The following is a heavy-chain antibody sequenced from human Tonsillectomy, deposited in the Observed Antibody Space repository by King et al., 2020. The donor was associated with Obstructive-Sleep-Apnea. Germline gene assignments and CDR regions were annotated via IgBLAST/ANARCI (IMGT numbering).Heavy chain of an antibody. J-gene: IGHJ6*02. V-gene: IGHV3-49*03. Sequence: VQLVESGGGLVHPGRSLRLSCTGSGFTFGDYAVSWFRQAPGKGLEWVGFIRSKAYGGTTDYAASVNGRFIISRDDSKSVAYLHMNSLETEDAAVYYCTSYCSGGSCFVFYYYAMDVWGQGTTVTVSS. D-gene: IGHD2-15*01. CDR3: TSYCSGGSCFVFYYYAMDV. CDR2: IRSKAYGGTT. CDR1: GFTFGDYA.